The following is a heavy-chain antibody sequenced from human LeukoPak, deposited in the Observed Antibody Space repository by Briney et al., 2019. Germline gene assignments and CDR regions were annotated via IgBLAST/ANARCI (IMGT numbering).Heavy chain of an antibody. CDR2: IYYSGST. J-gene: IGHJ5*02. V-gene: IGHV4-59*01. CDR1: GGSISSYY. D-gene: IGHD4-17*01. CDR3: ARPSYGDYRSWFDP. Sequence: SETLSLTCTVSGGSISSYYWSWIRQPPGKGLEWIGYIYYSGSTNYNPSLKSRVTISVDTSKNQFSLKLSSVTAADTAVYYCARPSYGDYRSWFDPWGQGTLVTVSS.